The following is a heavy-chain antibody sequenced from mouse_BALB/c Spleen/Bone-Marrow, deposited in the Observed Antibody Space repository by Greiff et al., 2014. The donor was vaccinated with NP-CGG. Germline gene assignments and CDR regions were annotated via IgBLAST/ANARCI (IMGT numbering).Heavy chain of an antibody. CDR3: ASYYRYSLDY. J-gene: IGHJ2*01. CDR2: IDPANGNT. D-gene: IGHD2-14*01. V-gene: IGHV14-3*02. CDR1: GFSIKDTY. Sequence: EVQLQQSGAELVKPGASVKLSCTGSGFSIKDTYMHWVKQRPEQGLEWIGRIDPANGNTKYDPKFQGKATITADTSSNTAYLQLSSLTSEDTAVYYCASYYRYSLDYWGQGTTLTVSS.